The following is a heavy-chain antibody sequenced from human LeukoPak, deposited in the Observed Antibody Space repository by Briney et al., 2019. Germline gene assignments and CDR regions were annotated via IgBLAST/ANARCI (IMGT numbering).Heavy chain of an antibody. CDR1: GYTLTELS. CDR2: FDPEDGET. V-gene: IGHV1-24*01. D-gene: IGHD2-15*01. Sequence: ASVKVSCKVSGYTLTELSMHWVRQAPGKGLEWMGDFDPEDGETIYAQKFQGRVTMTEDTATDTAYMELSSLRSEDTAVYYCATGEDTAGGFDYWGQGTLVTVSP. J-gene: IGHJ4*02. CDR3: ATGEDTAGGFDY.